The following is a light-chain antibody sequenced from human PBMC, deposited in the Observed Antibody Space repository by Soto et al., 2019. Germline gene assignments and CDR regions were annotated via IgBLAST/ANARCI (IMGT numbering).Light chain of an antibody. CDR3: QQYNNWPYT. Sequence: DIVMTQSPATLSVYLGERATVSCRASQSVSSYLAWYQQKPGQAPRLLIYGTSTRATDIPARFSGSGSGTDSTLTISSLQSEDFAVYYCQQYNNWPYTFGQGTKLEI. CDR1: QSVSSY. J-gene: IGKJ2*01. CDR2: GTS. V-gene: IGKV3-15*01.